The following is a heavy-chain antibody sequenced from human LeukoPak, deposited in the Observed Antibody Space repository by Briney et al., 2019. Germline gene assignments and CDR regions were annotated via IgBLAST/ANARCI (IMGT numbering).Heavy chain of an antibody. D-gene: IGHD2-2*03. CDR2: IYYSGST. CDR3: ARGTGDYWMLAFKPPGAPSRHEPPDY. V-gene: IGHV4-39*01. CDR1: GGSISSSSYY. J-gene: IGHJ4*02. Sequence: SETLSLTCTVSGGSISSSSYYWGWIRQPPGKGLESIVSIYYSGSTYYNPSLKSRVTISVDTSKNQFSLKLSSVTATDTAVYYCARGTGDYWMLAFKPPGAPSRHEPPDYWGQGTLVTVSS.